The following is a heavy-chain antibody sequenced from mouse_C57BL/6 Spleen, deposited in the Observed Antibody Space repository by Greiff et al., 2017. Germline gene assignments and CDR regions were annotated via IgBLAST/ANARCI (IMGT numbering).Heavy chain of an antibody. CDR1: GYTFTSYT. D-gene: IGHD2-12*01. V-gene: IGHV1-4*01. Sequence: VQLQQSGAELARPGASVKMSCKASGYTFTSYTMHWVKQRPGQGLEWIGYINPSSGYTKYNQKFKDKATLPADKSSSTAYMQLSSLTSEDSAVYYCARGNYMDYAMDYWGQGTSVTVSS. CDR3: ARGNYMDYAMDY. J-gene: IGHJ4*01. CDR2: INPSSGYT.